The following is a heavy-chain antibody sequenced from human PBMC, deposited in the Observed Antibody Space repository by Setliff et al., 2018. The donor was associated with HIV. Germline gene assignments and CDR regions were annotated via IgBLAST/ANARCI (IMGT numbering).Heavy chain of an antibody. V-gene: IGHV5-51*01. J-gene: IGHJ5*02. CDR2: LYPGDSDI. CDR1: GYSFTTYW. D-gene: IGHD3-22*01. CDR3: ARAPNSPYYSNFWYADH. Sequence: GESLKISCKTSGYSFTTYWIGWVRQMPGKGLEWMALLYPGDSDIRYSPSFQSQVTVSADKSIGTAYLQWNSLRASDTAHYFCARAPNSPYYSNFWYADHWGQGTLVTVSS.